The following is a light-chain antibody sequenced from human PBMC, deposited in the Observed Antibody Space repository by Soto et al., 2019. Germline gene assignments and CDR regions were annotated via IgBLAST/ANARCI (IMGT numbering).Light chain of an antibody. CDR1: HDIKKY. CDR2: GAS. V-gene: IGKV1-33*01. Sequence: DIQMTQSPSSLSASIGDRVTITCQASHDIKKYLSWYQQKQGRAPKLLIYGASNLEAGVPSRFSGRGYGTEFTLAISSLQPEDIATYYCQHYDNLPPFTFGPGTKV. CDR3: QHYDNLPPFT. J-gene: IGKJ3*01.